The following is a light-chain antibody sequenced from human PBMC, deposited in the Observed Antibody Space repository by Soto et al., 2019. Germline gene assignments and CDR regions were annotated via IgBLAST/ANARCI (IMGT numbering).Light chain of an antibody. J-gene: IGKJ2*01. CDR3: QQSYSTPRP. CDR1: QSISSY. Sequence: DIQMTQSPSSLSASVGDRVTITCRASQSISSYLNWYQQKPGKAPKLLIYAASSLQSGVPARFSGSGSGTDFTLTISSLQPEYFATYYCQQSYSTPRPFGQGTKLEIK. V-gene: IGKV1-39*01. CDR2: AAS.